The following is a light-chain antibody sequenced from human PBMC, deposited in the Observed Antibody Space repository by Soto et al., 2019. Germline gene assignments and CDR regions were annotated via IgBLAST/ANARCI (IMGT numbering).Light chain of an antibody. CDR2: GSY. Sequence: DIQLTQSPSFLSASVGDRVSISCRASQGISTYLSWYQQKPGKAPELLIYGSYTLQSGVPSRFSGSGSGTEFTLTISSLQPEDFATYYCLQLHSYPRTFGPGTKVDVK. CDR3: LQLHSYPRT. J-gene: IGKJ3*01. CDR1: QGISTY. V-gene: IGKV1-9*01.